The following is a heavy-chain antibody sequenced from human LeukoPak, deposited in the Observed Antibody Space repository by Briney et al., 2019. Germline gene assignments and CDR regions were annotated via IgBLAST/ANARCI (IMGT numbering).Heavy chain of an antibody. CDR1: GYTFTNSY. CDR3: ARSIMPALTWAY. CDR2: IDPNSGGT. V-gene: IGHV1-2*02. D-gene: IGHD3-9*01. J-gene: IGHJ4*02. Sequence: ASVKVSCKASGYTFTNSYIQWVRQAPGQGLEWMGWIDPNSGGTKYAQRFQGRVTMTRDTSISIAYMELSRLRSDDTAVFYCARSIMPALTWAYWGQGTLVIVSS.